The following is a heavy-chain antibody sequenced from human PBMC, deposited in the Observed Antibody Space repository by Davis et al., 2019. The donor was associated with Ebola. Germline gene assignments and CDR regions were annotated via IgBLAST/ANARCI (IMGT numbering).Heavy chain of an antibody. Sequence: ASVKVSCKASGYTFTSYGISWVRRAPGQGLEWMGWISAYNGNTNYAQKLQGRVTMTTDTSTSTAYMELRSLRSDDTAVHYCAASYCSGGSCYLGWFDPWGQGTLVTVSS. V-gene: IGHV1-18*01. CDR1: GYTFTSYG. CDR3: AASYCSGGSCYLGWFDP. D-gene: IGHD2-15*01. CDR2: ISAYNGNT. J-gene: IGHJ5*02.